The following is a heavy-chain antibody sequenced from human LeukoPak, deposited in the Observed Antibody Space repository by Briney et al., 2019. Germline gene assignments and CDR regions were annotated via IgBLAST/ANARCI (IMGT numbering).Heavy chain of an antibody. CDR3: ARDQGWKDYMDV. CDR2: MNPNSGNT. D-gene: IGHD1-1*01. CDR1: GYTFTTYD. J-gene: IGHJ6*03. Sequence: ASVKVSCKASGYTFTTYDINWVRQAPGQGLEWMGYMNPNSGNTGYAQRFQDRATITTSISTSTAYMELSSLRSEDTAVYYCARDQGWKDYMDVWGKGTTVTVSS. V-gene: IGHV1-8*03.